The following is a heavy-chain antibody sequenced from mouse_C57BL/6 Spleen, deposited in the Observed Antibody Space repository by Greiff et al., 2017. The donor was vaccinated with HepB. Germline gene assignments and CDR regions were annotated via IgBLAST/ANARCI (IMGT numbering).Heavy chain of an antibody. CDR3: ARAFVIITTVVAFDY. Sequence: LQQSGAELVRPGASVKMSCKASGYTFTSYNMHWVKQTPRQGLEWIGAIYPGNGDTSYNQKFKGKATLTVDKSSSTAYMQLSSLTSEDSAVYFCARAFVIITTVVAFDYWGQGTTLTVSS. D-gene: IGHD1-1*01. J-gene: IGHJ2*01. V-gene: IGHV1-12*01. CDR2: IYPGNGDT. CDR1: GYTFTSYN.